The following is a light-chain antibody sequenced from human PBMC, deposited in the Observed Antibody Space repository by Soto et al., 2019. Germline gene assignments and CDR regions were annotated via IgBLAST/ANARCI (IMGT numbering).Light chain of an antibody. CDR2: DAS. CDR1: QSISSW. CDR3: QQRSNWRT. J-gene: IGKJ1*01. V-gene: IGKV1-5*01. Sequence: DIQMTQSPSTLSASVGDRVTITCRASQSISSWLAWYQQKPGKAPKLLIFDASSLESGTPSRFSGRRSGTQFTLTINGLEPEDFAVYYGQQRSNWRTFGQGTKVDIK.